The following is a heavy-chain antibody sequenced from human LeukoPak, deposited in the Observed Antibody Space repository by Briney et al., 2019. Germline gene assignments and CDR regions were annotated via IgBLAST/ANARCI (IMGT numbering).Heavy chain of an antibody. J-gene: IGHJ4*02. CDR3: ARDSCSGGTCYFAY. D-gene: IGHD2-15*01. Sequence: PGGSLRLSCAVSGFTSSRYWMHWVRQAPGKGFMWVSRINSDGSSTSYADSVKGRFTIFRDNAKNTVNLRMNSLRAEDTAVYYCARDSCSGGTCYFAYWGQGTLVTVSS. CDR1: GFTSSRYW. V-gene: IGHV3-74*01. CDR2: INSDGSST.